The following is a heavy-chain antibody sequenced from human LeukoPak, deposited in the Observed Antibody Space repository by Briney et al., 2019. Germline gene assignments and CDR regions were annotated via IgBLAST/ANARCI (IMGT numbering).Heavy chain of an antibody. CDR3: ARQEQQLVNWFDP. V-gene: IGHV5-51*01. J-gene: IGHJ5*02. Sequence: GESLKISCKGSGYSFTSYWIGSVRQMPGKGLEWMGIIYPGDSDTRYSPSFQGQVTISADKSISTAYLQWSSLKASDTAMYYCARQEQQLVNWFDPWGQGTLVTVSS. D-gene: IGHD6-13*01. CDR1: GYSFTSYW. CDR2: IYPGDSDT.